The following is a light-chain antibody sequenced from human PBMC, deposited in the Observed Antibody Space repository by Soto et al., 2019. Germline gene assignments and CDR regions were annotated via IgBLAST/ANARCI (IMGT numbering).Light chain of an antibody. V-gene: IGKV3-20*01. Sequence: ETVLTQSPGTMSLSPGERATLSCRASQSVGSNYLAWYLQKPGQAPRLLIYGASSRATGIPDRFSGSGSGTDFTLSISRLEPEDFAVYYCQHYGWTSWTFGQGTKV. CDR2: GAS. CDR1: QSVGSNY. J-gene: IGKJ1*01. CDR3: QHYGWTSWT.